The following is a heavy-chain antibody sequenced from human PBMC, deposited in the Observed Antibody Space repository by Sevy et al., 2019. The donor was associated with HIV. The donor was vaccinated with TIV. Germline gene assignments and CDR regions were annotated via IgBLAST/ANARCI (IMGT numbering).Heavy chain of an antibody. D-gene: IGHD5-12*01. V-gene: IGHV3-23*01. CDR1: GFTFSSYA. CDR2: ISGSGGST. Sequence: GGSLRLSCAASGFTFSSYAMSWVRQAPGKGLEWVSAISGSGGSTYYADSVKSRFTISRDNSKNTLYLQMNSLRAEDTAVYYCAKDRVDIVDTNFDYWGQGTLVTVSS. J-gene: IGHJ4*02. CDR3: AKDRVDIVDTNFDY.